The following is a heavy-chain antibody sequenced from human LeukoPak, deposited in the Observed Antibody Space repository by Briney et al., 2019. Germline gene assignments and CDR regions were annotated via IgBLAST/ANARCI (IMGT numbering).Heavy chain of an antibody. Sequence: GGSLRLSCAASGFTFSSYAMSWVRQAPGKGLEWVSAISGSGGSTYYADSVKGRFTISRDNSKNTLYLQMNSLRAEDTAVYYCAKARSYSSGWYGRDYYYGMDAWGQGTTVTVSS. CDR2: ISGSGGST. J-gene: IGHJ6*02. D-gene: IGHD6-19*01. CDR3: AKARSYSSGWYGRDYYYGMDA. CDR1: GFTFSSYA. V-gene: IGHV3-23*01.